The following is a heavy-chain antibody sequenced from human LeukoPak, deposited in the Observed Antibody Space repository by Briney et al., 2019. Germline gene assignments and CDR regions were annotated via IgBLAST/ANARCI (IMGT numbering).Heavy chain of an antibody. V-gene: IGHV4-4*02. CDR1: GGSISSSNW. Sequence: SETLSLTCAVSGGSISSSNWWSWVRQPPGKGLEWIGEIYHSGSTNYNPSLKSRVTISVDKSKNQFSLKLSSVTAADTAVYYCARGLGSGWYSGRVWFDPWGQGTLVTVSS. CDR2: IYHSGST. D-gene: IGHD6-19*01. J-gene: IGHJ5*02. CDR3: ARGLGSGWYSGRVWFDP.